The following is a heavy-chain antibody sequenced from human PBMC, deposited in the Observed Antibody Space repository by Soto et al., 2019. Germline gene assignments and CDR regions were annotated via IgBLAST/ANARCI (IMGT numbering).Heavy chain of an antibody. Sequence: GSLRLSCASSGFTFSSYAMILVRQATGKGLEWVSAISGSGGSTYYADSVKGRFTISRDNSKNTLYLQMNSLRAEDTAVYYCAKDFSAARRDNWFDYWGHGSLVTVSS. V-gene: IGHV3-23*01. J-gene: IGHJ5*01. D-gene: IGHD6-6*01. CDR2: ISGSGGST. CDR1: GFTFSSYA. CDR3: AKDFSAARRDNWFDY.